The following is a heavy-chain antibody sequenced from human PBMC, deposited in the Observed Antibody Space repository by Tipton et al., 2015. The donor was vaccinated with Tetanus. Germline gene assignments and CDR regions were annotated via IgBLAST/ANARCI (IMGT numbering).Heavy chain of an antibody. J-gene: IGHJ6*02. CDR3: ARMQRYGMDV. CDR1: GASISSSGDY. CDR2: VYYSGST. D-gene: IGHD6-25*01. Sequence: LRLSCTVSGASISSSGDYWGWIRQPPGKGLEWIGSVYYSGSTYYNPSLKSRVTISVDTSKSQFSLKLTSVTAADTAVYYCARMQRYGMDVWGQGTTVTVSS. V-gene: IGHV4-39*07.